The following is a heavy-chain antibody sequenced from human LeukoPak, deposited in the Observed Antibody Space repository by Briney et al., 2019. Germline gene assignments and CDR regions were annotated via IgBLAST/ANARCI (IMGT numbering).Heavy chain of an antibody. J-gene: IGHJ5*02. D-gene: IGHD2-15*01. CDR1: GYTFTSYY. CDR2: INPSGGST. CDR3: ARVYIPLGYCSGGSCYPGFHPAAFDP. V-gene: IGHV1-46*01. Sequence: GASVKVSCKASGYTFTSYYMHWVRQAPGQGLEWMGIINPSGGSTSYTQKFQGRVTMTRDMSTSTVYMELSSLRSEDTAVYYCARVYIPLGYCSGGSCYPGFHPAAFDPWGQGTLVTVSS.